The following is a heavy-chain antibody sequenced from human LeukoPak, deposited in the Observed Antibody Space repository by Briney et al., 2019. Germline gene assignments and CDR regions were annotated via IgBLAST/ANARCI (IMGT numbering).Heavy chain of an antibody. CDR3: TRRGSGSYSYWFDP. J-gene: IGHJ5*02. CDR1: GFTFSNAW. Sequence: GGSLRLSCAASGFTFSNAWMSWVRQAPGKGLEWVGRIKSKTDGGTTDYAAPVKGRFTISRDDSKNTLYLQMNSLKTEDTAVYYCTRRGSGSYSYWFDPWGQGTLVTVSS. CDR2: IKSKTDGGTT. V-gene: IGHV3-15*01. D-gene: IGHD3-10*01.